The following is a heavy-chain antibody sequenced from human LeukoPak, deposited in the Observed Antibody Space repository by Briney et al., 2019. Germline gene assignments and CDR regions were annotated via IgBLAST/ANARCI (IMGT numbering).Heavy chain of an antibody. CDR1: GFTFSSYW. CDR2: IKQDGSEK. J-gene: IGHJ3*02. V-gene: IGHV3-7*01. CDR3: ARFPASYDSSGYYQDGGAFDI. D-gene: IGHD3-22*01. Sequence: GGSLRLSCAASGFTFSSYWMSWVRQAPGKGLEWVANIKQDGSEKYYVDSVKGRFTISRDNAKNSMYLQMNSLRAEDTAVYYCARFPASYDSSGYYQDGGAFDIWGQGTMVTVSS.